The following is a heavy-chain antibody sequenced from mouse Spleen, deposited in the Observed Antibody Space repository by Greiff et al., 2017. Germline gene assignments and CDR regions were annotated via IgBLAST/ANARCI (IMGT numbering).Heavy chain of an antibody. D-gene: IGHD1-1*01. Sequence: QVQLQQSGPELVKPGASVKISCKASGYAFSSSWMNWVKQRPGKGLEWIGRIYPGDGDTNYNGKFKGKATLTADKSSSTAYMQLSSLTSEDSAVYFCARGTTIPWGQGTSVTVSS. CDR3: ARGTTIP. V-gene: IGHV1-82*01. CDR1: GYAFSSSW. CDR2: IYPGDGDT. J-gene: IGHJ4*01.